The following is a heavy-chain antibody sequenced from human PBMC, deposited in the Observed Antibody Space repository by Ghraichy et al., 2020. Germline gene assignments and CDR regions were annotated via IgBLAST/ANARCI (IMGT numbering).Heavy chain of an antibody. D-gene: IGHD3-22*01. Sequence: LSLTCAASGFTFDDYAMHWVRQAPGKGLEWVSGISWNSGSIGYADSVKGRFTISRDNAKNSLYLQMNSLRAEDTALYYCAKATYSSGKPGAFDIWGQGTMVTVSS. CDR1: GFTFDDYA. CDR2: ISWNSGSI. CDR3: AKATYSSGKPGAFDI. J-gene: IGHJ3*02. V-gene: IGHV3-9*01.